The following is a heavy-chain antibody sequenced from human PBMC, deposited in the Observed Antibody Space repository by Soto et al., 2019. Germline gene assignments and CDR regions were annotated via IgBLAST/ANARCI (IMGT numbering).Heavy chain of an antibody. CDR1: GYTFTSYG. D-gene: IGHD4-17*01. V-gene: IGHV1-18*01. CDR2: ISAYNGNT. CDR3: ARDFSTVTTAPFDY. Sequence: QVQLVQSGAEVKKPGASVKVSCKASGYTFTSYGINWVRQAHGQGLEWMGWISAYNGNTNYAQKLQGRVTMTTDTSTSTAYMELRSLRSEDTAGYYCARDFSTVTTAPFDYWGQGTLVTVSS. J-gene: IGHJ4*02.